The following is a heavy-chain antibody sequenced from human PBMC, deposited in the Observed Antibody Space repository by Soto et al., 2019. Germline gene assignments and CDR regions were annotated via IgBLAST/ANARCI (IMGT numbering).Heavy chain of an antibody. CDR3: ARVSRIPVQGMDV. CDR1: GFTFSSYE. Sequence: GSLRLSCAASGFTFSSYEMNWVRQAPGKGLEWVSYISSSGGTIYYADSVKGRFTISRDNAKNSLYLQMNSLKAEDTAVYYCARVSRIPVQGMDVWGQGTTVTVSS. D-gene: IGHD1-1*01. J-gene: IGHJ6*02. CDR2: ISSSGGTI. V-gene: IGHV3-48*03.